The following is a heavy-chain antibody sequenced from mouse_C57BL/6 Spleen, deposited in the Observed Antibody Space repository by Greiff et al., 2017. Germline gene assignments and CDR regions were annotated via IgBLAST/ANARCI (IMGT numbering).Heavy chain of an antibody. J-gene: IGHJ3*01. CDR2: IYPGNSDT. Sequence: VQLQQSGTVLARPGASVKMSCKTSGYTFTSYWMHWVKQRPGQGLEWIGAIYPGNSDTSYNQKFKGKTNLTAVTSASTAYLELSSLTNEDSAVYYCTRYGDYGKEWFAYWGQGTLVTVSA. CDR3: TRYGDYGKEWFAY. D-gene: IGHD2-4*01. CDR1: GYTFTSYW. V-gene: IGHV1-5*01.